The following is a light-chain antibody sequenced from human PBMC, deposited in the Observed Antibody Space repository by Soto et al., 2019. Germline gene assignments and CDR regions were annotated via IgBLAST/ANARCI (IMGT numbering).Light chain of an antibody. J-gene: IGKJ5*01. CDR1: QSISSAY. Sequence: EIVLGQSPGILSLSPVEISTLSCRASQSISSAYIAWYQQKPGHPPRLLIYGPHTRAAGIPDRFSGSGSGTDFTLTISRLAPEDFAVYYCQPYGSSSTFGQGTRLEIK. V-gene: IGKV3-20*01. CDR2: GPH. CDR3: QPYGSSST.